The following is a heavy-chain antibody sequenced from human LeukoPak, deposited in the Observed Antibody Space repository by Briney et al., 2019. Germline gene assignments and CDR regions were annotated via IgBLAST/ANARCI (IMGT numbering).Heavy chain of an antibody. CDR1: GFIFSSKW. D-gene: IGHD3-22*01. J-gene: IGHJ4*02. CDR3: ARDLPISDSSGYYLDY. Sequence: PGGSLRLSCAASGFIFSSKWIHWVRQAPGKGLEWVSRIGNGGSYTSYADSVKGRFTISRDNAKNTLYLQMNSLRAEDTAVYYCARDLPISDSSGYYLDYWGQGTVVTVSS. CDR2: IGNGGSYT. V-gene: IGHV3-74*01.